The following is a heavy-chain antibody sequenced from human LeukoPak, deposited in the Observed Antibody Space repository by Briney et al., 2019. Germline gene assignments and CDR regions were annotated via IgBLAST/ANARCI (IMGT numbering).Heavy chain of an antibody. D-gene: IGHD2-2*01. Sequence: SVKVSCKASGGSFSSYAISWVRQAPGQGLEWMGGIIPIFGTANYAQKFQGRVTITADESTSTAYMELSSLRSEDTAVYYCARGGDIVVVPAAERGWFDPWGQGTLVTVSS. CDR2: IIPIFGTA. J-gene: IGHJ5*02. CDR1: GGSFSSYA. V-gene: IGHV1-69*13. CDR3: ARGGDIVVVPAAERGWFDP.